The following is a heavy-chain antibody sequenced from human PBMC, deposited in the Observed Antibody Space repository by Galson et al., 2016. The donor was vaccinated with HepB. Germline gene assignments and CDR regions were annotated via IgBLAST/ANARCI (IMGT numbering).Heavy chain of an antibody. CDR1: GFTLNNYA. Sequence: SLRLFCAASGFTLNNYALNWVRQAPGKGLEWVALISYDGSNRYYGDPVRGRFAISRDTSKNTVYLQMNSLRPEDTAVYYCARDQGWEGGWFDPWGQGTLVTVSS. J-gene: IGHJ5*02. V-gene: IGHV3-30*09. D-gene: IGHD1-26*01. CDR3: ARDQGWEGGWFDP. CDR2: ISYDGSNR.